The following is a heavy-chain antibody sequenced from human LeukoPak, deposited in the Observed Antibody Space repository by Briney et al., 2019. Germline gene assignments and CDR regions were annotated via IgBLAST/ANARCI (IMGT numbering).Heavy chain of an antibody. CDR1: GGSISSYY. D-gene: IGHD1-26*01. CDR3: ARERIDNAFDI. V-gene: IGHV4-59*01. J-gene: IGHJ3*02. CDR2: IYYSGST. Sequence: SETLSLTCTVSGGSISSYYWSWIRQPPGKGLEWIGYIYYSGSTNYNPSLKSRVTISVDTSRNQFSLKLSSVTAADTAVYYCARERIDNAFDIWGQGTMVTVSS.